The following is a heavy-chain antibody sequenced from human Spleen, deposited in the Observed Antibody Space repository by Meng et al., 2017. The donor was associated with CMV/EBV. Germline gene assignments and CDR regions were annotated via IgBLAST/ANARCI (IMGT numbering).Heavy chain of an antibody. CDR3: ARVKRYCTGGSCSSTGYYGMDV. D-gene: IGHD2-15*01. CDR1: GYNFTGYY. J-gene: IGHJ6*02. Sequence: ASVKVSCKASGYNFTGYYMHWVRQAPGQGLEWMGWISPNSGGTNYAQKFQGRVTMTGDTSITTAYMELSRLRSDDMAVYYCARVKRYCTGGSCSSTGYYGMDVWGQGTTVPVSS. V-gene: IGHV1-2*02. CDR2: ISPNSGGT.